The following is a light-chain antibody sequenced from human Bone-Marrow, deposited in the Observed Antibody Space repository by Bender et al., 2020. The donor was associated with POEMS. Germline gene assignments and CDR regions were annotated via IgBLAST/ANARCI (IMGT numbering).Light chain of an antibody. CDR1: ALSKQY. V-gene: IGLV3-25*03. J-gene: IGLJ2*01. CDR3: KSLDATGSYHV. CDR2: KDK. Sequence: AARITCSGDALSKQYAYWYQQKPGQAPVLVIYKDKERPSGIPARFSGSGSGTTVTLLISGVQAEDEADYYCKSLDATGSYHVFGGGTKLTVL.